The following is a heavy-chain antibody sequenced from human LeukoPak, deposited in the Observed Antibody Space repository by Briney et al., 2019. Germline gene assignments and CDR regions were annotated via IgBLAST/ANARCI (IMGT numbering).Heavy chain of an antibody. V-gene: IGHV3-11*06. CDR2: ISSSSSYT. CDR1: GGSFSGYY. CDR3: ARGGMTTVTIPDY. D-gene: IGHD4-11*01. Sequence: LSLTCAVYGGSFSGYYWSWIRQAPGKGLEWVSYISSSSSYTNYADSVKGRFTISRDNAKNSLYLQMNSLRAEDTAVYYCARGGMTTVTIPDYWGQGTLVTVSS. J-gene: IGHJ4*02.